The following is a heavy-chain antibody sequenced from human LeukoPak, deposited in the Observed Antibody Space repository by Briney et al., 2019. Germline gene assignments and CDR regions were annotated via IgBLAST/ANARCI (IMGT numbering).Heavy chain of an antibody. J-gene: IGHJ4*02. Sequence: GGSLRLSCEASGFTFSRYAMIWVRQAPGKGLEWVSAISTSATQYADSVKGRFTISRDNSKNTLYLQMNSLRAEDTAAYYCAKDRDIVVVVAATPCYFDYWGQGTLVTVSS. CDR1: GFTFSRYA. CDR2: ISTSAT. D-gene: IGHD2-15*01. CDR3: AKDRDIVVVVAATPCYFDY. V-gene: IGHV3-23*01.